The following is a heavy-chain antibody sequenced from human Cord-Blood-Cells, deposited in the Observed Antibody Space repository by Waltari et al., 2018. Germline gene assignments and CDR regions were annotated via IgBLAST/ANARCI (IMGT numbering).Heavy chain of an antibody. J-gene: IGHJ4*02. CDR3: ARVVSVVVPAAIDY. V-gene: IGHV1-2*02. CDR1: GYTFTGYY. D-gene: IGHD2-2*01. Sequence: QVQLVQSGAEVKKPGASVKVSCKASGYTFTGYYMHWVRQAPGQGLEWMGWINPNSGGTNDAQRFQGRVTMTRDTSISTAYMELGRLRSDDTAVYYCARVVSVVVPAAIDYWGQGTLVTVSS. CDR2: INPNSGGT.